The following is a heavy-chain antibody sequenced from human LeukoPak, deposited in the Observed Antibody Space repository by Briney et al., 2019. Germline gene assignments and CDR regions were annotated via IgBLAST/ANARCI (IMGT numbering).Heavy chain of an antibody. J-gene: IGHJ4*02. CDR2: ISYDGSNK. V-gene: IGHV3-30-3*01. CDR3: ARDRYPGYSSSWPLGY. Sequence: GGSLRLSCAASGFTFSSYAMHWVRQAPGKGLEWVAVISYDGSNKYYADSVKGRFTISRDNSKNTLYLQMNSLRAEDTAVYYCARDRYPGYSSSWPLGYWGQGTLVTVSS. CDR1: GFTFSSYA. D-gene: IGHD6-13*01.